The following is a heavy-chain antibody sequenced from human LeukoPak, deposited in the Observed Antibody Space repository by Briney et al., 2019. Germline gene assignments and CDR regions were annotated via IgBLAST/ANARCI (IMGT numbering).Heavy chain of an antibody. D-gene: IGHD3-22*01. CDR3: AKGYDSSGPLDYFDY. J-gene: IGHJ4*02. CDR2: ISGSGGRT. V-gene: IGHV3-23*01. Sequence: GGSLRLSCAASGFTFSSYAMSWVRQAPGKGLEWVSAISGSGGRTYYADSLEGRFTISRDNSKNTLYLQMNTLRAEDTALYYRAKGYDSSGPLDYFDYWGQGTLVTVSS. CDR1: GFTFSSYA.